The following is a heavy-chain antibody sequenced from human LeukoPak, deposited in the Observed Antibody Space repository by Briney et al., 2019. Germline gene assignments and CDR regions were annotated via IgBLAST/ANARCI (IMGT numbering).Heavy chain of an antibody. CDR1: GYTFTSYD. J-gene: IGHJ6*04. CDR2: MNPSSGST. CDR3: ARGRSAMRMDV. D-gene: IGHD2-2*01. V-gene: IGHV1-8*03. Sequence: ASVKVSCKASGYTFTSYDINWVRQATGQGLEWMEWMNPSSGSTGYAQKFQGRVTISRNISISTAYMELSTLRSEDTAVYYCARGRSAMRMDVWGKGTTVTVSS.